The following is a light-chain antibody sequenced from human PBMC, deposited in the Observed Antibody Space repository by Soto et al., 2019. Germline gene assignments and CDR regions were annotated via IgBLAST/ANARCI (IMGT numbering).Light chain of an antibody. CDR3: QQYGGSPQT. V-gene: IGKV3-20*01. J-gene: IGKJ1*01. CDR2: GAS. CDR1: QSVSKY. Sequence: EIVLTQSPGNLALSPGEGATLSCRASQSVSKYLAWYQQKPGQAPRLLIYGASSRATGIPDSFSGSGAGTAFTLTISRLEPEDFAVYYCQQYGGSPQTFGQGTKVEIK.